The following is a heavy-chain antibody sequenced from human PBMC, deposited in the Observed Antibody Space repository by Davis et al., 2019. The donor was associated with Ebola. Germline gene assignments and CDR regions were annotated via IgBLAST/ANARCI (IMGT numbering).Heavy chain of an antibody. D-gene: IGHD5-18*01. CDR2: ISYDGSNK. V-gene: IGHV3-30*18. J-gene: IGHJ3*02. CDR3: AKETLPHSYGTNDAFDI. Sequence: GESLKISCAASGFTFSSYGMHWVRQAPGKGLEWVAVISYDGSNKYYADSVKGRFTISRDNSKNTLYLQMNILRAEDTAVYYCAKETLPHSYGTNDAFDIWGQGTMVTVSS. CDR1: GFTFSSYG.